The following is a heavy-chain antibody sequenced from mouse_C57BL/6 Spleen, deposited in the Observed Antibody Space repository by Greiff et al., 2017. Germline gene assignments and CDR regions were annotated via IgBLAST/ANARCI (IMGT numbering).Heavy chain of an antibody. D-gene: IGHD1-1*01. CDR1: GHTFPSHR. Sequence: QLQQPGAEPVKPGASVKMFCKAFGHTFPSHRITRVKPRPGQGPEWIGDIYSGSGSTNHNEKFKSKATLAVGTSSSTAYMQRSRLASEDSADCYCAGGYYGSRYFDVWGTGTTVTVSS. CDR2: IYSGSGST. J-gene: IGHJ1*03. V-gene: IGHV1-55*01. CDR3: AGGYYGSRYFDV.